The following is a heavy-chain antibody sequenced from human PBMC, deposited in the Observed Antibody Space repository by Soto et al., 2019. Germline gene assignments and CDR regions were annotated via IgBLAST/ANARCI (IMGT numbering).Heavy chain of an antibody. D-gene: IGHD5-18*01. J-gene: IGHJ5*02. V-gene: IGHV1-46*03. Sequence: QVQLVQSGAEVKKPGASVKVSCKASGYTFTSYYMHWVRQAPGQGLEWMGIINPSGGSTSYAQKCQGRATMARDTSTSTVYMELSSLRSEDTAVYYCARVYPSDTRYGHVGNNWFDPWGQGTLVTVSS. CDR1: GYTFTSYY. CDR3: ARVYPSDTRYGHVGNNWFDP. CDR2: INPSGGST.